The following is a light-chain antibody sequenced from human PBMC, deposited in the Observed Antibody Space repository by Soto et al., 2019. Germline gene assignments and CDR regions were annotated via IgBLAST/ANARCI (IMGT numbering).Light chain of an antibody. Sequence: QPVLTQPPSASGTPGQRVTISCSGSSSNIGSNTVNWYQQLPGTAPKLLIYSNNQRPSGVPDRFSGSKSGTSASLAISGLQSEDEADYYCAAWDDSLTSLVFGTGTKVTVL. J-gene: IGLJ1*01. CDR3: AAWDDSLTSLV. CDR2: SNN. V-gene: IGLV1-44*01. CDR1: SSNIGSNT.